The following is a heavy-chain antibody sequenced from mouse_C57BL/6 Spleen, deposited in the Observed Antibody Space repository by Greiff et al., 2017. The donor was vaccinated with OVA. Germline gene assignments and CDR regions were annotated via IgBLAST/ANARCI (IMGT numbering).Heavy chain of an antibody. CDR3: ARGTTVVAKASYYFDY. Sequence: EVQLVESGGGLVKPGGSLKLSCAASGFTFSSYAMSWVRQTPEKRLEWVATISDGGSYTYYPDNVKGRFTISRDNAKNNLYLQMSHLKSEDTAMYYCARGTTVVAKASYYFDYWGQGTTLTVSS. CDR1: GFTFSSYA. CDR2: ISDGGSYT. D-gene: IGHD1-1*01. V-gene: IGHV5-4*01. J-gene: IGHJ2*01.